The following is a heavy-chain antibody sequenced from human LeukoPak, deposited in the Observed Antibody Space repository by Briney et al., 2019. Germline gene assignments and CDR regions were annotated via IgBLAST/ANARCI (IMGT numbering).Heavy chain of an antibody. CDR2: INWNGGST. CDR1: GFTFDDYG. CDR3: ARAGDSSGYYLDGAFDI. Sequence: GGSLRLSCVASGFTFDDYGMSWVRQAPGKGLEWVSGINWNGGSTGYADSVKGRFTISRDNAKNSLYLQMNSLRAEDTALYYCARAGDSSGYYLDGAFDIWGQGTMVTVSS. D-gene: IGHD3-22*01. V-gene: IGHV3-20*04. J-gene: IGHJ3*02.